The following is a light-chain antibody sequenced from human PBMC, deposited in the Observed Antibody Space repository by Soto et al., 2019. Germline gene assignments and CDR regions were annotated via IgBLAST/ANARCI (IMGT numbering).Light chain of an antibody. CDR2: HAS. Sequence: DIVLTQSPATLSLSPGERATLSCRASESVSTYLAWYQHKPGQAPRLLINHASNRATGIPDRFSGSGSGTDFTLILSSLEPEDFAVYYCQQRRNWPYLTFGGGTKVEIK. CDR3: QQRRNWPYLT. J-gene: IGKJ4*01. V-gene: IGKV3-11*01. CDR1: ESVSTY.